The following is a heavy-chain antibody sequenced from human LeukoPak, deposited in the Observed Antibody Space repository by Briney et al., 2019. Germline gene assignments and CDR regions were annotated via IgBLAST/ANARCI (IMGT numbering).Heavy chain of an antibody. J-gene: IGHJ4*02. CDR2: IIPILGIA. CDR3: ARDPDPYDSSGYGLLDY. D-gene: IGHD3-22*01. Sequence: SVKVSCKASGGTFSSYAISWVRQAPGQGLEWMGRIIPILGIANYAQKLQGRVTITADKSTSTAYMELSSLRSEDTAVYYCARDPDPYDSSGYGLLDYWGQGTLVTVSS. CDR1: GGTFSSYA. V-gene: IGHV1-69*04.